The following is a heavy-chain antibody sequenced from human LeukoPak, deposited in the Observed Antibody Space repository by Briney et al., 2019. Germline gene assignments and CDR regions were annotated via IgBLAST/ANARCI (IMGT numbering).Heavy chain of an antibody. CDR3: AVRGVVVTATD. V-gene: IGHV4-31*03. CDR1: GGSISSCGYY. Sequence: SETLSLTCTVSGGSISSCGYYWSWIRQHPGKGLEWIGYIYYSGSTYYNPSLKSRVTISVDTSKNQFSLKMSSVTAADTAVYYCAVRGVVVTATDWGQGTLVTVSS. D-gene: IGHD2-15*01. CDR2: IYYSGST. J-gene: IGHJ4*02.